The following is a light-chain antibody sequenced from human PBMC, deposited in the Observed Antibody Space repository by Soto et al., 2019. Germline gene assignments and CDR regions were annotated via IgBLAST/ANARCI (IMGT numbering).Light chain of an antibody. J-gene: IGLJ2*01. Sequence: QSALTQPASVSGSPGQSITISCTGTSSDVGGYNYVSWYQQHPGKAPKLMIYEVSNRPSGVSNRFSGSKSGNTASLTISGLQAEAEAYYYCSSYTSSSTLAVVFGGGTKLTVL. V-gene: IGLV2-14*01. CDR1: SSDVGGYNY. CDR2: EVS. CDR3: SSYTSSSTLAVV.